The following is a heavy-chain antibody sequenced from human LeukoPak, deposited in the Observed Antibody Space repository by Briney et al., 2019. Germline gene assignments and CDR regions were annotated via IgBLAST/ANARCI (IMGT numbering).Heavy chain of an antibody. Sequence: ASVKVSCKASGGTFSSYAISWVRQAPGQGLEWMGWIIPIFGTANYAQKFQGRVTITADESTSTAYMELSSLRSEDTAVYYCARALLTRDYYGSGVAWRDYYYYYGMDVWGQGTTVTVSS. V-gene: IGHV1-69*13. CDR2: IIPIFGTA. J-gene: IGHJ6*02. CDR3: ARALLTRDYYGSGVAWRDYYYYYGMDV. CDR1: GGTFSSYA. D-gene: IGHD3-10*01.